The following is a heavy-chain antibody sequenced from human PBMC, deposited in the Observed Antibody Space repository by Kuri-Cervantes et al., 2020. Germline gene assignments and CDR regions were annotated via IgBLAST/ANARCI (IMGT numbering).Heavy chain of an antibody. Sequence: LSLTCAASGFTFSSYAMHWVRQAPGKGLEWVAVISYDGSNKYYADSVKGRFTISRDNSKNTLYLQMNSLRSEDTAVYYCARLSKGGKRYFDWLFQRHTPEESYAFDIWGQGTMVTVSS. CDR3: ARLSKGGKRYFDWLFQRHTPEESYAFDI. D-gene: IGHD3-9*01. J-gene: IGHJ3*02. CDR1: GFTFSSYA. V-gene: IGHV3-30-3*01. CDR2: ISYDGSNK.